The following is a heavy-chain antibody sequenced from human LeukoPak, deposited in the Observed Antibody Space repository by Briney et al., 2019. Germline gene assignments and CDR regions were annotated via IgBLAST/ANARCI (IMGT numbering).Heavy chain of an antibody. CDR3: ARTSSIAVI. V-gene: IGHV4-59*01. J-gene: IGHJ4*02. Sequence: SETLSLTCTVSGGSISSYYWSWIRQPPGKGLEWIGYIYYSGSTNYNPSLKSRVTISVDTSKNQFSLKLSSVTAADTAVYYCARTSSIAVIWGQGTLVTVSS. CDR2: IYYSGST. CDR1: GGSISSYY. D-gene: IGHD6-19*01.